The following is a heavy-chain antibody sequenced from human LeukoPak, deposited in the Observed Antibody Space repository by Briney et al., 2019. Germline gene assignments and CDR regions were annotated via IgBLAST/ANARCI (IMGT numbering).Heavy chain of an antibody. D-gene: IGHD1-14*01. CDR2: ISAYNGNT. CDR3: ARSEYSGNWFDP. Sequence: ASVKVSCKASRYTFTSYGISWVRQAPGQGLEWMGWISAYNGNTNYAQKLQGRVTMTTDTSTSTAYMELRSLRSDDTAVYYCARSEYSGNWFDPWGQGTLVTVSS. V-gene: IGHV1-18*01. J-gene: IGHJ5*02. CDR1: RYTFTSYG.